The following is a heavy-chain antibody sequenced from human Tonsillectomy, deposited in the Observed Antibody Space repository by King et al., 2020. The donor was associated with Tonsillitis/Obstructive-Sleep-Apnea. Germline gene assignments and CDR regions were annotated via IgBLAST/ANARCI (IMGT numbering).Heavy chain of an antibody. D-gene: IGHD3-22*01. V-gene: IGHV1-18*01. J-gene: IGHJ4*02. CDR1: GYTFTNYG. CDR3: ARDSMSHYYDSSAYYTFNY. Sequence: VQLVESGAEVKKPGASVKVSCKASGYTFTNYGISWVRQAPGQGLEWMAWISAHNGHTNYAQKFQGRFTMTTDASTSTAYMELRSLRSDDTAVYYCARDSMSHYYDSSAYYTFNYWGQGTLVTVSS. CDR2: ISAHNGHT.